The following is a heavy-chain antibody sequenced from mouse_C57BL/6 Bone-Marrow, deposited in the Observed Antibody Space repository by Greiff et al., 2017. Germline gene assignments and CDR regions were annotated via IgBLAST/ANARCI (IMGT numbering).Heavy chain of an antibody. Sequence: EVQLQQSGAELVKPGASVKLSCTASGFNIKDYYIHWVKQRTEQGLEWIGRIDPEDGETKYAPKFPDKATLTADTSTNTAYLQLSSLTSEDTAVYYCTRSLIYYGTNYWGQGTTLTVSS. D-gene: IGHD1-1*01. CDR2: IDPEDGET. J-gene: IGHJ2*01. CDR3: TRSLIYYGTNY. CDR1: GFNIKDYY. V-gene: IGHV14-2*01.